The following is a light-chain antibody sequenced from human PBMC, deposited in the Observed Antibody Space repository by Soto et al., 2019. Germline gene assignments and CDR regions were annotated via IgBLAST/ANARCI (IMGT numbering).Light chain of an antibody. J-gene: IGKJ2*01. Sequence: EIVMTQSPVTLSVSPGERATLSCRASQSVSSNLAWYQQKCGQAPRLLIYGASTRATGIPARFSGKGSGTEFTLTISSLQSEDFAIYYCQQYNNWPPYTFGQGTKLEIK. V-gene: IGKV3-15*01. CDR1: QSVSSN. CDR2: GAS. CDR3: QQYNNWPPYT.